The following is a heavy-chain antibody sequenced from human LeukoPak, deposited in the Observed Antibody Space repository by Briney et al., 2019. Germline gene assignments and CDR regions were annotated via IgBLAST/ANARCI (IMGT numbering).Heavy chain of an antibody. Sequence: SETLSLTCTDSGGSISSYYWSWIRQPAGKGLEWIGRIYTSGSTNYNPSLKSRVTMSVDTSKNQFSLKLSSVTAADTAVYYCARDSSGWSLGGAYGMDVWGQGTTVTVSS. V-gene: IGHV4-4*07. CDR1: GGSISSYY. CDR3: ARDSSGWSLGGAYGMDV. D-gene: IGHD6-19*01. CDR2: IYTSGST. J-gene: IGHJ6*02.